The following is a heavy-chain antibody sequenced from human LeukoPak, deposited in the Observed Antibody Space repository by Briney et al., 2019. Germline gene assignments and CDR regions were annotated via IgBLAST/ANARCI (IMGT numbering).Heavy chain of an antibody. D-gene: IGHD1-14*01. CDR3: ATETIGRHYDY. CDR1: GFTFSSGG. Sequence: GGSLRLSCAASGFTFSSGGFNWVRQAPGKGLEWVSSIGPTGTDRYYADSVRGRFTISRDNAKNSMYLQMDSLRDEDTAVYYCATETIGRHYDYWGQGTLLTVSS. J-gene: IGHJ4*02. CDR2: IGPTGTDR. V-gene: IGHV3-21*01.